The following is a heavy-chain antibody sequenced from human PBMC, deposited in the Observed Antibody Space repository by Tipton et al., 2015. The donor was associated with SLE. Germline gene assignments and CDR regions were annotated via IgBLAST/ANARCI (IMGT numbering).Heavy chain of an antibody. CDR3: ARESVAVAGTEY. J-gene: IGHJ4*02. D-gene: IGHD6-19*01. CDR2: INHSGST. Sequence: TLSLTCTVSGGSVSSGSYYWSWIRQPPGKGLEWIGEINHSGSTNYNPSLKSRVTISVDTSKNQFSLKVTSVTAADTAVYYCARESVAVAGTEYWGQGSLVTVSS. CDR1: GGSVSSGSYY. V-gene: IGHV4-61*01.